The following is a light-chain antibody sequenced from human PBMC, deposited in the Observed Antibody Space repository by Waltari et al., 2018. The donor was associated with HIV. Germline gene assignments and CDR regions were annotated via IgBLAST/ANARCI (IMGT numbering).Light chain of an antibody. J-gene: IGKJ5*01. Sequence: AIRMTQSPPSLSASTGDSVTISCRASGKIGARLAWYHQKPGKAPALLIFGAYSLQSGVPSRFSGSASGTEFALTISCVQAEDFGTFFCEQYNSFPFTFGQGTRLE. CDR2: GAY. V-gene: IGKV1-8*01. CDR1: GKIGAR. CDR3: EQYNSFPFT.